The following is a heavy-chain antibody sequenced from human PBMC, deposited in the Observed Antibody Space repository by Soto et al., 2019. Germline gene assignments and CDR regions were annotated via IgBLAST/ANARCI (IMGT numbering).Heavy chain of an antibody. D-gene: IGHD4-4*01. CDR1: GRTLSSYA. J-gene: IGHJ6*02. V-gene: IGHV1-69*01. CDR2: VIPIFGTA. CDR3: ARGRATALGYYYGMDV. Sequence: QVQLVQSGAEVKKPGSSVKVSCKASGRTLSSYAISWVRRAPGQGLEWMGGVIPIFGTANYAQKFQGRVTITADESTSTDYMELSSLTAEDTAVYYCARGRATALGYYYGMDVWGQGTTVTVSS.